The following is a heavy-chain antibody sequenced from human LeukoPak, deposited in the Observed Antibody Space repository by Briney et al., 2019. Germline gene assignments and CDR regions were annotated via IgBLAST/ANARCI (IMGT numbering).Heavy chain of an antibody. Sequence: PGGSLRLSCAASGFTFHSHSMNWVRQAPGKGLEWVSSISMTSSYIYYADSVKGRFTISRDNSKNTLYLQMNSLRAEDTAVYYCANFAVRSTDYWGQGTLVTVSS. V-gene: IGHV3-21*04. CDR2: ISMTSSYI. CDR1: GFTFHSHS. J-gene: IGHJ4*02. CDR3: ANFAVRSTDY. D-gene: IGHD3-3*01.